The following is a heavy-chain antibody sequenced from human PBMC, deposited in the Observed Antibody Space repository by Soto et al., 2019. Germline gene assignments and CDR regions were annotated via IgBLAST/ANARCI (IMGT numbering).Heavy chain of an antibody. V-gene: IGHV4-30-4*01. CDR1: GGSISSGDYY. J-gene: IGHJ5*02. D-gene: IGHD4-17*01. CDR2: IYYSGST. CDR3: ARVDYADTWGNNWFDP. Sequence: SETLSLTCTVSGGSISSGDYYWSWIRQPPGKGLEWIGYIYYSGSTYYNPSPKSRVTISVDTSKNQFSLKLSSVTAADTAVYYCARVDYADTWGNNWFDPWGQGTLVTVSS.